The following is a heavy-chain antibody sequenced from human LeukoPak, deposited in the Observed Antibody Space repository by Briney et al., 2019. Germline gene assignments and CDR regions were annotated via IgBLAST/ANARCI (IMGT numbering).Heavy chain of an antibody. D-gene: IGHD5-24*01. J-gene: IGHJ3*01. CDR1: GYSFSSYW. Sequence: MHGESLKISCKGSGYSFSSYWIAWVRQMPGKGLEWMGIIYPGDSDTRYSPSFQGQVTISADKSISSAYLQWSSLKASDTAIYYCARLRGVEMGTIRGPFDFWGQGTMVTVSS. CDR2: IYPGDSDT. CDR3: ARLRGVEMGTIRGPFDF. V-gene: IGHV5-51*01.